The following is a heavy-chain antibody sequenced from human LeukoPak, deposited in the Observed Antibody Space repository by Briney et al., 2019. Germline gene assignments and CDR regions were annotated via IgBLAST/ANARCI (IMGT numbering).Heavy chain of an antibody. V-gene: IGHV1-18*01. J-gene: IGHJ4*02. D-gene: IGHD6-13*01. CDR3: ARDRASGIVDY. CDR2: ISPYNGNT. CDR1: GYTFTSYV. Sequence: ASVKVSCKASGYTFTSYVINWGRQAPGQGLEWMGWISPYNGNTNYAQKLQGTVTMTTDTSTSTAYMELRSLRSDDTAVYYCARDRASGIVDYWGQGTLVTVSS.